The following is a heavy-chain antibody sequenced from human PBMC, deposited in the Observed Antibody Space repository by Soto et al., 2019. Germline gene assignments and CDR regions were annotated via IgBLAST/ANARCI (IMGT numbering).Heavy chain of an antibody. V-gene: IGHV3-13*01. CDR3: VRGLPGGFDP. CDR1: GFIFSNFD. CDR2: IGFAGDT. J-gene: IGHJ5*02. Sequence: AGGSPRLSCGASGFIFSNFDMHWVRQTTEKGLEWVSGIGFAGDTNYSGSVKGRFTISRENAKNSLFLQMNSLRVGDTAVYYCVRGLPGGFDPWGQGTLVTVSS. D-gene: IGHD3-10*01.